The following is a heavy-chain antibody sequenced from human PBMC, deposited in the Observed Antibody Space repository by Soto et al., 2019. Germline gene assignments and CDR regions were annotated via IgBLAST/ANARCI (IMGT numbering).Heavy chain of an antibody. D-gene: IGHD3-22*01. V-gene: IGHV3-23*01. CDR3: ARDRSYYDSSGSYSPPY. J-gene: IGHJ4*02. CDR2: ISGSAATT. CDR1: GFTFSSYA. Sequence: QTGGSLRLSCAASGFTFSSYAMNWVRQAPGKGLEWVSAISGSAATTHFADSVKGRFTISRDNSKNTLYLQMNSLRAEDTAVYYCARDRSYYDSSGSYSPPYWGQGTLVTVSS.